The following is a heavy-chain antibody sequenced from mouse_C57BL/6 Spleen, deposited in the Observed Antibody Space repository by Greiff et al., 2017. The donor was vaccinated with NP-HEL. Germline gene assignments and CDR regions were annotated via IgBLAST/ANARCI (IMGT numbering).Heavy chain of an antibody. J-gene: IGHJ1*03. CDR3: ARPLLRLWYFDV. Sequence: QVQLQQPGAELVMPGASVKLSCKASGYTFTSYWMHWVKQRPGQGLEWIGEIDPSDSYTNYNQKFKGKSTLTVDKSSSTAYLQLSSLTSEDSAVYYCARPLLRLWYFDVWGTGTTVTVSS. V-gene: IGHV1-69*01. CDR2: IDPSDSYT. D-gene: IGHD1-1*01. CDR1: GYTFTSYW.